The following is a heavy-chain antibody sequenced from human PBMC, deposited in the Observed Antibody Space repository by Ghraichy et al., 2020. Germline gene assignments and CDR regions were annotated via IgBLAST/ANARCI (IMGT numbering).Heavy chain of an antibody. CDR3: ARQVAATYDY. CDR2: IYYSGST. V-gene: IGHV4-39*07. J-gene: IGHJ4*02. CDR1: GGSISSSSYY. Sequence: SETLSLTCTVSGGSISSSSYYWGWIRQPPGKGLEWIGSIYYSGSTYYNPSLKSRVTISVDTSKNQFSLKLSSVTAADTAVYYCARQVAATYDYWGQGTLVTVSS. D-gene: IGHD2-15*01.